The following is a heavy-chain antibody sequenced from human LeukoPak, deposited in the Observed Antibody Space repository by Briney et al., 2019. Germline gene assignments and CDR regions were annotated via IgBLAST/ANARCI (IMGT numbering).Heavy chain of an antibody. Sequence: SDTLSLTCTVSGASISGTSYYWTWTRHHPREGLERLGFIHFSGTVYYNPSLISRLIISADTSKNQMSLKLSSVTAADTAVYYCAAGGDIAKGGNYWGQGTQVTVSS. CDR2: IHFSGTV. CDR1: GASISGTSYY. D-gene: IGHD5-18*01. CDR3: AAGGDIAKGGNY. V-gene: IGHV4-31*03. J-gene: IGHJ4*02.